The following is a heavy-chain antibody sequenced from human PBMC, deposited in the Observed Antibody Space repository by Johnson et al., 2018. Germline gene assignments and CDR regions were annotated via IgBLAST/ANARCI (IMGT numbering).Heavy chain of an antibody. CDR1: GGTFTSYD. V-gene: IGHV1-8*01. CDR3: ARGDYSSLPRDYGMDV. Sequence: QVQLVQSGAEVKKPGSSVKVSCKASGGTFTSYDINWVRQATGQGLEWMGWMNLNSGNTGYAQKFQGRVTMTRNTSISTAYMELSSLRSEDTAVYYCARGDYSSLPRDYGMDVWGQGTTVTVSS. CDR2: MNLNSGNT. J-gene: IGHJ6*02. D-gene: IGHD4-11*01.